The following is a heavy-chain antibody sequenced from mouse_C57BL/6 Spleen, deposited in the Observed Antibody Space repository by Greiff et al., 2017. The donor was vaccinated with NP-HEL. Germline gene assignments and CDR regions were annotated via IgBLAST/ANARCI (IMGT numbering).Heavy chain of an antibody. V-gene: IGHV14-2*01. J-gene: IGHJ3*01. CDR1: GFNIKDYY. CDR3: APLYYYGSSPAWFAY. D-gene: IGHD1-1*01. CDR2: IDPEDGET. Sequence: VQLKESGAELVKPGASVKLSCTASGFNIKDYYMHWVKQRTEQGLEWIGRIDPEDGETKYAPKFQGKATITADTSSNTAYLQLSSLPSEDTAVYYCAPLYYYGSSPAWFAYWGQGTLVTVSA.